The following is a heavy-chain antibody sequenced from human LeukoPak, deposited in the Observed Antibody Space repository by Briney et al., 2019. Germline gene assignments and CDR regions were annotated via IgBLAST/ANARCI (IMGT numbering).Heavy chain of an antibody. J-gene: IGHJ5*02. D-gene: IGHD3-9*01. CDR1: GGTFSSYA. CDR2: IIPLFGTA. Sequence: SVKVSCKASGGTFSSYAISWVRQAPGQGLEWMGGIIPLFGTASYAQRFPGRVTMTADESTSTAYMELSSLRSEDTAVYYCATLRYFDWFRDWFDPWGQGTLVTVSS. V-gene: IGHV1-69*13. CDR3: ATLRYFDWFRDWFDP.